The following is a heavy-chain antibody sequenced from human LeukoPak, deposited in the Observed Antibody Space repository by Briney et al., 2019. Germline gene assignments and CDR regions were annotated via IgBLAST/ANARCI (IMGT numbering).Heavy chain of an antibody. J-gene: IGHJ3*02. CDR1: GYSLTKLY. Sequence: ASVKVSCKVSGYSLTKLYMHWVRQAPGQGLEWMGWISAYNGNTNYAQKLQGRVAVTTDTSTSTAYMELRSLRSDDTAMYYCARDINYDSSGYYYLDAFDIWGQGTMVTVSS. CDR2: ISAYNGNT. D-gene: IGHD3-22*01. CDR3: ARDINYDSSGYYYLDAFDI. V-gene: IGHV1-18*01.